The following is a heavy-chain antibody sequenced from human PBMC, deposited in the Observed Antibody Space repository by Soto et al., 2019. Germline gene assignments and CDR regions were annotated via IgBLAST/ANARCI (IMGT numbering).Heavy chain of an antibody. J-gene: IGHJ4*02. CDR1: GFIFSSYT. D-gene: IGHD1-26*01. Sequence: QPVGSLRLSCAASGFIFSSYTMHWVRQAPGKGLEWVGVITYDGSNQYYADSVKGRFTISRDNSRNMLFLQMNSLRPDDTAVYYCARAPSGSYPEFDYWGQGTLVTVSS. CDR3: ARAPSGSYPEFDY. CDR2: ITYDGSNQ. V-gene: IGHV3-30-3*01.